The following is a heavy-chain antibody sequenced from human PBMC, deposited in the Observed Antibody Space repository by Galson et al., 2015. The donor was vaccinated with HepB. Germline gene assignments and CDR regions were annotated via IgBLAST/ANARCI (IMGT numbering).Heavy chain of an antibody. J-gene: IGHJ2*01. D-gene: IGHD3-22*01. V-gene: IGHV4-61*01. Sequence: ETLSLTCTVSGGSVSSGSYYWSWIRQPPGKGLEWIGYIYYSGSTNYNPSLKSRVTISVDTSKNQFSLRLSSVTAADTAVYYCASGYSGYYDPPFSWYFDLWGRGTLVTVSS. CDR3: ASGYSGYYDPPFSWYFDL. CDR1: GGSVSSGSYY. CDR2: IYYSGST.